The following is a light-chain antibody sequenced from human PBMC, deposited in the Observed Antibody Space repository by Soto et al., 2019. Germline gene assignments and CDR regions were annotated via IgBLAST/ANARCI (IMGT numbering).Light chain of an antibody. J-gene: IGLJ1*01. CDR1: SSDVGGYNY. V-gene: IGLV2-11*01. CDR3: CSYAGSYTYV. CDR2: DVS. Sequence: QSVLTQPRSVSGSPGQSVTISCTGTSSDVGGYNYVSWYQHHPGKAPKLMIYDVSERPSGVPDRFSGSKSGNTASLTISGLQAEDEADYHCCSYAGSYTYVFGTGTKLTVL.